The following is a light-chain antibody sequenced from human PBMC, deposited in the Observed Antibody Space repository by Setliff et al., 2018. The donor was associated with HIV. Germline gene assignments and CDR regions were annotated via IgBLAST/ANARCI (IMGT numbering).Light chain of an antibody. V-gene: IGKV1-5*03. CDR2: KAS. CDR3: QQYSGYSYR. CDR1: ETIRTW. Sequence: DVQMTQSPSALSAFVGDRVTITCRASETIRTWLAWYQQKPGKAPKLLISKASVLETGVPSRFTGSGSGTEFTLTITRLQSDDSAIYYCQQYSGYSYRFGQGTKVDIK. J-gene: IGKJ2*03.